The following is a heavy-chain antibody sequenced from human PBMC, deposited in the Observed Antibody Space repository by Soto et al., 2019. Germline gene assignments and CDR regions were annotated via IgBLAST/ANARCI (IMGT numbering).Heavy chain of an antibody. CDR3: TTRYYDILTGFRSFDY. CDR1: GFTFSNAW. Sequence: PGGSLRLSCAASGFTFSNAWMSWVRQAPGKGLEWVGRIKSKTDGGTTDYAAPVKGRFTISRDDSKNTLYLQMNSLKTEDTAVYYCTTRYYDILTGFRSFDYWGQGTLVTVSS. CDR2: IKSKTDGGTT. V-gene: IGHV3-15*01. D-gene: IGHD3-9*01. J-gene: IGHJ4*02.